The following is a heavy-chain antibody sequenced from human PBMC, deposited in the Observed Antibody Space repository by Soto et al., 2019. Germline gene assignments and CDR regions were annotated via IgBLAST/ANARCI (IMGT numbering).Heavy chain of an antibody. CDR2: IYYSGST. CDR1: GGSISSYY. J-gene: IGHJ6*02. V-gene: IGHV4-59*01. CDR3: ARVVRGAAGPYYYGMDV. D-gene: IGHD6-13*01. Sequence: TSETLSLTCTVSGGSISSYYWSWIRQPPGKGLEWIGYIYYSGSTNYNPSLESRVTISVDTSKNQFSLKLSSVTAADTAVYYCARVVRGAAGPYYYGMDVWGQGTTVTVSS.